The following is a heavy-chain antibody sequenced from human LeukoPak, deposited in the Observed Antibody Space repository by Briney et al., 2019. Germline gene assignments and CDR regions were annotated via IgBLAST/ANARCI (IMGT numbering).Heavy chain of an antibody. D-gene: IGHD6-19*01. CDR1: GFIFSNYA. V-gene: IGHV3-64D*06. Sequence: GGSLRLSCSASGFIFSNYAMHWVRQAPGKGLEYVSAISSNGGSTYYADSVKGRFTISRDNSKNTLYLQISSLRAEDTAVYYCVKGKGIAVTSLDYWGQGTLVTVSS. CDR3: VKGKGIAVTSLDY. J-gene: IGHJ4*02. CDR2: ISSNGGST.